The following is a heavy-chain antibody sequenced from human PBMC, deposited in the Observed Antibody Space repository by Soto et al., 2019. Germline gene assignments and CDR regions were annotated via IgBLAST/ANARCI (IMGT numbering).Heavy chain of an antibody. CDR2: IIPIFGTA. CDR3: EYTYYYDSSGSHDAFDI. V-gene: IGHV1-69*13. CDR1: GGTFSSYA. D-gene: IGHD3-22*01. Sequence: SVKVSCKASGGTFSSYAISWVRQAPGQGLEWMGGIIPIFGTANYAQKFQGRVTITADESTSTAYMELSSLRSEDTAVYYCEYTYYYDSSGSHDAFDIWGQGTMVTVSS. J-gene: IGHJ3*02.